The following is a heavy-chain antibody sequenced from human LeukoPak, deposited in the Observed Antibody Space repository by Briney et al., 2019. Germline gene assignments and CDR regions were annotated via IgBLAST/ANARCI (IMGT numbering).Heavy chain of an antibody. CDR3: ARRAGVRGVIIYYYYYMDV. CDR2: INHSGST. CDR1: GGSFSGYY. D-gene: IGHD3-10*01. J-gene: IGHJ6*03. Sequence: SETLSLTCAVYGGSFSGYYWSWIRQPPGKGLEWIGEINHSGSTNYNPSLKSRVTISVDTSKNQFSLTLSSVTAADTAVYHCARRAGVRGVIIYYYYYMDVWGKGTTVTISS. V-gene: IGHV4-34*01.